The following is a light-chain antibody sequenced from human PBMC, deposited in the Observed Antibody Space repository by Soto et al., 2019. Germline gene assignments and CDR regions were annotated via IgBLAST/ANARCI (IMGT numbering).Light chain of an antibody. V-gene: IGKV3-15*01. Sequence: EIVVTQSPATLSVSPGERATLSCRASQRGSSYLACSQQKPGQAPRLLIFDASTRATGIPARFSGSGSRTECTLTISSLQSEDFAVYYCQQYNNWPRTFGPGTKVDIK. J-gene: IGKJ3*01. CDR2: DAS. CDR1: QRGSSY. CDR3: QQYNNWPRT.